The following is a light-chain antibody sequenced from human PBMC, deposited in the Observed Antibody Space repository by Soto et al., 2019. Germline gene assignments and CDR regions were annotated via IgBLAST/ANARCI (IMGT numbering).Light chain of an antibody. CDR1: QSVSSY. V-gene: IGKV3-11*01. J-gene: IGKJ4*01. CDR3: QQRSNWPPLLT. Sequence: EIVLTQSPATLSLSPGERATLSCRASQSVSSYLAWYQQKPGQAPRLLIYDASNRATGIPARFSGSGSGTDFTLTISRLEPEDFAVYYCQQRSNWPPLLTLGGGTKVDIK. CDR2: DAS.